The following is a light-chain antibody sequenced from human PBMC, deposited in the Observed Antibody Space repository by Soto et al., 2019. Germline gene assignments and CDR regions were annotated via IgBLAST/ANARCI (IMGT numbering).Light chain of an antibody. CDR1: SSNIGSNP. J-gene: IGLJ2*01. V-gene: IGLV1-44*01. CDR3: AAWDDTLSGYVV. CDR2: SNN. Sequence: QSVLTQPPSASGTPGQRVTISCSGSSSNIGSNPVNWYQQLPGTAPKLLIYSNNQRPSGVPDRFSGSKSGTSASLAISGLQSEDEADYYCAAWDDTLSGYVVFGGGIKLTVL.